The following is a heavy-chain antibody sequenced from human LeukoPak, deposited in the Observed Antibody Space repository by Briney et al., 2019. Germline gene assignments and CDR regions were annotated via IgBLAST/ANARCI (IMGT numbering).Heavy chain of an antibody. Sequence: ASVKVSCKASGYTFTGYFMHWVRQAPGQGLEWMGWINPNSGGTNYAQKFQGRVTMTRDTSISTAYMELSRLRSDDTAVYYCAIRANYDFWSGYLYYFDYWGQGTLVTVSS. V-gene: IGHV1-2*02. J-gene: IGHJ4*02. D-gene: IGHD3-3*01. CDR1: GYTFTGYF. CDR2: INPNSGGT. CDR3: AIRANYDFWSGYLYYFDY.